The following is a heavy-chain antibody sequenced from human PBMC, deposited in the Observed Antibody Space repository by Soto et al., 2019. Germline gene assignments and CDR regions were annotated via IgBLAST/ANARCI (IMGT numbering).Heavy chain of an antibody. Sequence: ASVKVSCKASGYTFTGYYMHWVRQAPGQGLEWMGWINPNSGGTNYAQKFQGRVTMTRDTSISTAYMELSRLRSDDTAVYYCARFSSGWYGRDYWGQGTLVTVSS. D-gene: IGHD6-19*01. V-gene: IGHV1-2*02. CDR3: ARFSSGWYGRDY. J-gene: IGHJ4*02. CDR2: INPNSGGT. CDR1: GYTFTGYY.